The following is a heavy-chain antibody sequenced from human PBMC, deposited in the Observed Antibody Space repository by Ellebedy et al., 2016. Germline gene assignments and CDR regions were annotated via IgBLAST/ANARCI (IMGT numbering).Heavy chain of an antibody. CDR2: VFHTGAT. Sequence: SETLSLTCNVFGGSVSSEYWNWVRRPPGKGLEWIGFVFHTGATLYNPSLKSRVTMSVDTSKSQISLSLMSVTAAETSVYYCAKGNGAWNAFDVWGLGTMVTVSS. CDR3: AKGNGAWNAFDV. V-gene: IGHV4-59*02. D-gene: IGHD1-1*01. J-gene: IGHJ3*01. CDR1: GGSVSSEY.